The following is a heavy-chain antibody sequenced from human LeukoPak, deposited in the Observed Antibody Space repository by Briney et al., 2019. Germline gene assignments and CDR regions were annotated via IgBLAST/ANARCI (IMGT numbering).Heavy chain of an antibody. CDR2: IIPIFGTA. Sequence: ASVKVSCKASGGTFSSYAISWVRQAPGQGLEWMGGIIPIFGTASYAQKFQGRVTITADESTSTAYMELSSLRSEDTAVYYCARGTVTTELYYYYGMDVWGQGTTVTVSS. V-gene: IGHV1-69*13. CDR1: GGTFSSYA. D-gene: IGHD4-11*01. CDR3: ARGTVTTELYYYYGMDV. J-gene: IGHJ6*02.